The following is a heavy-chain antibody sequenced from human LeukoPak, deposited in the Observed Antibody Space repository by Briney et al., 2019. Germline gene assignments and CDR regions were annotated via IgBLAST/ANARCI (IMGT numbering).Heavy chain of an antibody. Sequence: SETLSLTCTVSGGSISSSSYYWGWIRQPPEKGLEWIGSIYYSGSTYYNPSLKSRVTISVDTSKNQFSLKLSSVTAADTAVYYCPRVRTGYYYMDVWGKGTTVTVSS. CDR3: PRVRTGYYYMDV. CDR2: IYYSGST. CDR1: GGSISSSSYY. D-gene: IGHD1-14*01. J-gene: IGHJ6*03. V-gene: IGHV4-39*07.